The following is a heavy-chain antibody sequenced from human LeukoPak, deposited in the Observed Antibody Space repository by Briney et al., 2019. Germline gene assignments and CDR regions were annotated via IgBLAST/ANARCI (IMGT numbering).Heavy chain of an antibody. CDR2: ISSSSSYM. J-gene: IGHJ3*02. V-gene: IGHV3-21*01. D-gene: IGHD1-26*01. CDR3: ARDRIEWELLGRATFDI. Sequence: GGSLRLSCAASGFTFSSYSMNWVRQAPGKGLEWVSSISSSSSYMYYADSVKGRFTISRDNAKNSLYLQMNSLRAEDTAVYYCARDRIEWELLGRATFDIWGQGTMVTVSS. CDR1: GFTFSSYS.